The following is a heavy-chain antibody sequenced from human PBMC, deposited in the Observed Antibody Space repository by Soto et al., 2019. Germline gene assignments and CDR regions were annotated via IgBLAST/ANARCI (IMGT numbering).Heavy chain of an antibody. V-gene: IGHV3-23*01. CDR1: GFTFSSYA. CDR3: AKDQGRGIYSMGAFDI. J-gene: IGHJ3*02. CDR2: ISGSGDRT. D-gene: IGHD4-4*01. Sequence: EVKLLESGGSLVQPGGSLRLSCAASGFTFSSYAMNWVRQAPGKGLEWVSAVSGDGGMTWVSAISGSGDRTYYADSVRGRFTISRDNSKSTLYLQMNSLRAEDTAVYYCAKDQGRGIYSMGAFDIWGQGTMVTVSS.